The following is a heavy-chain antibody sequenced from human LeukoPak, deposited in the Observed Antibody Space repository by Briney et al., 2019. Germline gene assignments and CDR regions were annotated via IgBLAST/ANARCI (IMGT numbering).Heavy chain of an antibody. V-gene: IGHV3-74*01. Sequence: GGSLRLSCAASGFTFSSYWMHWVRQAPGKGLVWVSRINSDGSSTSYADSVKGRLTISGDNAKNTLYLQMNSLRVEDTAVYYCARGDGYAQRDWGQGTLVTVPS. D-gene: IGHD5-12*01. CDR1: GFTFSSYW. CDR3: ARGDGYAQRD. CDR2: INSDGSST. J-gene: IGHJ4*02.